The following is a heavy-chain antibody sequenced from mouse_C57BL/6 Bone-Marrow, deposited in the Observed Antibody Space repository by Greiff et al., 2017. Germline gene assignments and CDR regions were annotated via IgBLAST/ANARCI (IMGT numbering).Heavy chain of an antibody. CDR1: GYTFTDYE. CDR3: TRSYYDYDEAMDY. J-gene: IGHJ4*01. Sequence: QVQLNQSGAELVRPGASVTLSCKASGYTFTDYEMHWVKQTPVHGLEWIGAIDPETGGTAYNQKFKGKAILTADKSSSTAYMELRSLTSEDSAVYYCTRSYYDYDEAMDYWGQGTSVTVSS. CDR2: IDPETGGT. V-gene: IGHV1-15*01. D-gene: IGHD2-4*01.